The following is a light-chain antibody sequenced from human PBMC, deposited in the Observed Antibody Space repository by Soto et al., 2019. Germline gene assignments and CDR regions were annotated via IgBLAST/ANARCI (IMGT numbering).Light chain of an antibody. V-gene: IGLV2-8*01. CDR2: EVT. Sequence: QSVLTQPPSASGSPGQSVTISFTGSSSDVGAYNYVSWYQQHPGKAPKLMIYEVTKRPSGVPDRFSGSKSGNTASLTVSGLQAEDEADYYCSSYAGSNNLPFGGGTQLTVL. CDR3: SSYAGSNNLP. CDR1: SSDVGAYNY. J-gene: IGLJ3*02.